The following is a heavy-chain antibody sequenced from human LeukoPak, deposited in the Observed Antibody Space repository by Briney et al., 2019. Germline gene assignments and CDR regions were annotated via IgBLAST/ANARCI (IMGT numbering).Heavy chain of an antibody. CDR3: AVEPRITIFGVVITGHY. V-gene: IGHV3-21*01. CDR2: ISSSSSYI. CDR1: GFTFSNYY. Sequence: PGGSLRLSCSASGFTFSNYYMSWIRQAPGKGLEWVSSISSSSSYIYYADSVKGRFTISRDNAKNSLYPQMNSLRAEDTAVYYCAVEPRITIFGVVITGHYWGQGTLVTVSS. J-gene: IGHJ4*02. D-gene: IGHD3-3*01.